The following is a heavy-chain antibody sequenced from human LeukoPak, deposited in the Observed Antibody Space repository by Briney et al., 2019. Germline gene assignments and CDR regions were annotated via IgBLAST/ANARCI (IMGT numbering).Heavy chain of an antibody. J-gene: IGHJ4*02. D-gene: IGHD2-2*01. CDR3: ARGFIVVVPAAYYFDY. V-gene: IGHV4-34*01. Sequence: PSETLSLTCAVYGGSLSGYYWSWIRQPPGKGLEWIGEINHSGSTNYNPSLKSRVTISVDTSKNQFSLKLSSVTAADTAVYYCARGFIVVVPAAYYFDYWGQGTLVTVSS. CDR2: INHSGST. CDR1: GGSLSGYY.